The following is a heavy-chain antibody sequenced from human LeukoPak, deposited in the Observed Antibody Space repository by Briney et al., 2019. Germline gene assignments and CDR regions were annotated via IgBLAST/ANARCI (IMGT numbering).Heavy chain of an antibody. J-gene: IGHJ4*02. CDR3: ARDTGGYYDSSGYIPSDY. V-gene: IGHV3-33*01. CDR2: IWYGGSNK. CDR1: GFTFSSYG. Sequence: GGSLRLSCAASGFTFSSYGMHWVRQAPGKGLEWVAVIWYGGSNKYYADSVKGRFTISRDNSKNTLYLQMNSLRAEDTAVYYCARDTGGYYDSSGYIPSDYWGQGTLVTVSS. D-gene: IGHD3-22*01.